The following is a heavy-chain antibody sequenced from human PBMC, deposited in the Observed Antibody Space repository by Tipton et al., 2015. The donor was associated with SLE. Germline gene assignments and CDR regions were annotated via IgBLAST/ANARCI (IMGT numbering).Heavy chain of an antibody. Sequence: TLSLTCTVSGGSISSYNWNWIRQPPGKGLEWIGYIYYSGSTNYNPSLKSRVTISVDTSKNQFSLKLSSVTAADTAVYYCARRQASDAFDIWGQGTMLTVSS. CDR3: ARRQASDAFDI. J-gene: IGHJ3*02. CDR1: GGSISSYN. V-gene: IGHV4-59*01. CDR2: IYYSGST.